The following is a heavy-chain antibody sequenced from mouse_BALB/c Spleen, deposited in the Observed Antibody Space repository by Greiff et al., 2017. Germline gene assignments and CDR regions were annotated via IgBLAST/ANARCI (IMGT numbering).Heavy chain of an antibody. CDR2: IWGGGST. CDR1: GFSLTDYG. J-gene: IGHJ3*01. V-gene: IGHV2-6-5*01. Sequence: VMLVESGPGLVAPSQSLSITCPVSGFSLTDYGVSWIRQPPGKGLEWLGVIWGGGSTYYNSALKSRLSISKDNSKSQVFLKMNSLQTDDTAMYYCANYYGSSSGFAYWGQGTLVTVSA. D-gene: IGHD1-1*01. CDR3: ANYYGSSSGFAY.